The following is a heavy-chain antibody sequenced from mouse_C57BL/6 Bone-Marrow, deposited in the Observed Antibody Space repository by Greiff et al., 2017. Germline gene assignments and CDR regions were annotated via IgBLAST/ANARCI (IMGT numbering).Heavy chain of an antibody. V-gene: IGHV3-6*01. CDR1: GYSITSGYY. Sequence: VQLQQSGPGLVKPSQSLSLTCSVTGYSITSGYYWNWIRQFPGNKLEWMGYISYDGSNNYNPSLKNRISITRDTSKNQFFLKLNSVTTEDTATYYCARDQGSNYAMDYWGQGTSVTVSS. CDR3: ARDQGSNYAMDY. J-gene: IGHJ4*01. CDR2: ISYDGSN. D-gene: IGHD3-2*02.